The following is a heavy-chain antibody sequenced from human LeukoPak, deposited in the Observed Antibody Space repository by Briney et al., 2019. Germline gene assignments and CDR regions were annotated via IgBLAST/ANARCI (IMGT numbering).Heavy chain of an antibody. J-gene: IGHJ6*02. V-gene: IGHV3-7*01. CDR3: ARGYFSSSGRGMDV. D-gene: IGHD6-13*01. CDR2: IKQDGSEK. Sequence: GGSLRLSCEASGFTFNNYWMSWVRQAPRKGLEWVANIKQDGSEKSYVDSVKGRFTISRDNAKNSLFLQMDSLRAEDTAVYYCARGYFSSSGRGMDVWGQGTTVTVSS. CDR1: GFTFNNYW.